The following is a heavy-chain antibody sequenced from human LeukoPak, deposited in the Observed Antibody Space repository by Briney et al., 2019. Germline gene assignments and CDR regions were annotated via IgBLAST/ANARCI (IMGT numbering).Heavy chain of an antibody. V-gene: IGHV3-21*01. D-gene: IGHD3-10*02. CDR1: GFTFIN. J-gene: IGHJ6*04. Sequence: GGSLRLSCAASGFTFINMNWVRQAPGKGLEWVSSISSSSSSYKYYADSVKGRFTISGDNAKNSLYLQMNSLRAEDTAVYYCAELGITMIGGVWGKGTTVTISS. CDR3: AELGITMIGGV. CDR2: ISSSSSSYK.